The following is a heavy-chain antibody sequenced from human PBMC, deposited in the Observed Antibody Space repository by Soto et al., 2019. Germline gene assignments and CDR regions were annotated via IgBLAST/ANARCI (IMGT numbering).Heavy chain of an antibody. CDR2: IYHSGST. CDR3: ARRIVVVPAAIRGLNWFDP. V-gene: IGHV4-4*02. J-gene: IGHJ5*02. D-gene: IGHD2-2*01. CDR1: GGSISSSNW. Sequence: SETLSLTCAVSGGSISSSNWWSWVRQPPGKGLEWIGEIYHSGSTNYNPSLKSRVTISVDKSKNQFSLKLSSVTAADTAVYYCARRIVVVPAAIRGLNWFDPWGQGTLVTVSS.